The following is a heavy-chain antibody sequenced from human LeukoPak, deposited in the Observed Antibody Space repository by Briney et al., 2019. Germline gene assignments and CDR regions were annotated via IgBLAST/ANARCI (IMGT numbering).Heavy chain of an antibody. Sequence: GGSLRLSCAASGFTFSSYSLSWVRQAPGKGLEWVSSISSSSTYIYYADSMRGRFTISRDNAKNSLYLQMNSLRADDTTVYYCARDTDGSLDYWGQGILVTVAS. CDR2: ISSSSTYI. D-gene: IGHD1-26*01. J-gene: IGHJ4*02. CDR3: ARDTDGSLDY. V-gene: IGHV3-21*01. CDR1: GFTFSSYS.